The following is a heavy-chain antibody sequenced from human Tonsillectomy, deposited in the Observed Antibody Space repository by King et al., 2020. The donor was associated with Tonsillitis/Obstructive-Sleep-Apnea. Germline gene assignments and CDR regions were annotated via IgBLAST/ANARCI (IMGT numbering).Heavy chain of an antibody. CDR1: GYTFTNYW. CDR3: ARLDYYDSGNGMDV. CDR2: IDHSDSYT. V-gene: IGHV5-10-1*03. J-gene: IGHJ6*02. Sequence: VQLVESGAEVKKPGESLRISCKGSGYTFTNYWISWVRQMPGKGLEWMGRIDHSDSYTNYRPSFQGHVTISADKSISPAYLQWRSLKASDTAMYYCARLDYYDSGNGMDVWGHGTTFTVSS. D-gene: IGHD3-10*01.